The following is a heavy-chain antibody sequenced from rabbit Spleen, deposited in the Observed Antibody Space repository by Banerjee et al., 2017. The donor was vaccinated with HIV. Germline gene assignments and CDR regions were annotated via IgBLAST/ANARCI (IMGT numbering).Heavy chain of an antibody. CDR2: IDPVFGSA. CDR1: GFDFTSYY. V-gene: IGHV1S7*01. Sequence: QLKESGGGLVQPGGSLKLSCKASGFDFTSYYMSWVRQAPGKGLEWIGYIDPVFGSASYASWVNGRFTISSDNAQSTVDLKMTSLTAADTATYFCARAIVPWLGLTRLDLWGQGTLVTVS. J-gene: IGHJ3*01. D-gene: IGHD4-1*01. CDR3: ARAIVPWLGLTRLDL.